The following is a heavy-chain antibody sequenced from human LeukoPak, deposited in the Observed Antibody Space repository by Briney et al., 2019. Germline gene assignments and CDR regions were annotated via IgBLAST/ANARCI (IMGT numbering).Heavy chain of an antibody. CDR2: INTDGSTT. Sequence: GGSLRLSCAASGFTFSSYWMHWVRQAPGKGLVWVSRINTDGSTTNYADSVKGRFTISRGNAKNTLYLQMNSLRAEDTAVYYCAREFRVLPDIWGQGTMVTVSS. V-gene: IGHV3-74*01. CDR3: AREFRVLPDI. J-gene: IGHJ3*02. D-gene: IGHD2-8*02. CDR1: GFTFSSYW.